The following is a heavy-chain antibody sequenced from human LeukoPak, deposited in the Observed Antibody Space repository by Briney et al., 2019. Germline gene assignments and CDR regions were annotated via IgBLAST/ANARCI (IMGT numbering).Heavy chain of an antibody. CDR2: TIPLFGTA. CDR1: GGSFSSYA. CDR3: ARERAVGATTSWFDP. Sequence: ASVKVSCKASGGSFSSYAISWVRQAPGQGPEWMGRTIPLFGTANYAQKFQGRLTITADKSTSTAYMELSSLRSEDTAVFYCARERAVGATTSWFDPWGQGTLVTVSS. J-gene: IGHJ5*02. V-gene: IGHV1-69*06. D-gene: IGHD1-26*01.